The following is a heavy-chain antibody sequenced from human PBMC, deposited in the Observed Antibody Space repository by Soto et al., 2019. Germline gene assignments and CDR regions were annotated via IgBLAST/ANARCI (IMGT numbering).Heavy chain of an antibody. CDR1: GSTCTSYG. V-gene: IGHV1-18*01. Sequence: ASVKASCRASGSTCTSYGICWVRQAPGQGLEWMGWISAYNGNTNYAQKLQGRVTMTTDTSTSTAYMELRSLRSDDTAVYYCARDKDRLQLGGNYYYILDVWGQGTTVTVSS. CDR2: ISAYNGNT. D-gene: IGHD4-4*01. CDR3: ARDKDRLQLGGNYYYILDV. J-gene: IGHJ6*02.